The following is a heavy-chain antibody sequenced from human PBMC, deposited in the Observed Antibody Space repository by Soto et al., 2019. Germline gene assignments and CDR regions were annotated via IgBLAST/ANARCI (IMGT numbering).Heavy chain of an antibody. Sequence: QVQLQESGPGLVKPSETLSLTCTVSGGSISSYYWSWIRQPPGKGLEWIGYIYYSGSTNYNPSLISRVTISVDTSTNQFSLKLSSGTAADTAVYYCARALGCSGGSCYSGWGWFDPWGQGTLVTVSS. CDR2: IYYSGST. J-gene: IGHJ5*02. D-gene: IGHD2-15*01. CDR1: GGSISSYY. CDR3: ARALGCSGGSCYSGWGWFDP. V-gene: IGHV4-59*01.